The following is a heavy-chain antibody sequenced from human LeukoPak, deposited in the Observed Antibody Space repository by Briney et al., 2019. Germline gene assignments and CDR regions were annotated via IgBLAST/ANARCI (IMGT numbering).Heavy chain of an antibody. Sequence: SETLSLTCAVYGGSFSGYYWNWIRQPPGKGLEWIGEINHSGSTNYNPSLKSRVTISVDTSKNQFSLKLSSVTAADTAVYYCARDGGKIWGQGTLVTVSS. D-gene: IGHD2-15*01. CDR3: ARDGGKI. V-gene: IGHV4-34*01. CDR2: INHSGST. J-gene: IGHJ4*02. CDR1: GGSFSGYY.